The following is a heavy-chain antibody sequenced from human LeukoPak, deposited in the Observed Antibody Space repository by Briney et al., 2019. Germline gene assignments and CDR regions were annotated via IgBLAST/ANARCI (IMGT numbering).Heavy chain of an antibody. CDR2: IYHSGST. J-gene: IGHJ6*03. V-gene: IGHV4-38-2*02. Sequence: SETLSLTCTVSGYSISSGYYWGWTRQSPGKGRQWIGSIYHSGSTYYNSSLKSRVTISVDTSKSQFSLKLSSVTAADTAVYYCARHEYYDSRGSHYYSYYYMDVWGKGTTVTVSS. D-gene: IGHD3-22*01. CDR1: GYSISSGYY. CDR3: ARHEYYDSRGSHYYSYYYMDV.